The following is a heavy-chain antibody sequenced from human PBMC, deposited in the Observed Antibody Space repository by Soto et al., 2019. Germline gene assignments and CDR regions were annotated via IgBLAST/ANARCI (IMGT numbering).Heavy chain of an antibody. Sequence: QVQLVQSGAEVKKPGASVKVSCKASGYTFTIHDIHWVRQAPGQGLEWMAGPNPHSGKAAYAQRFQGRLTMTGNASTSTANMELSGLRSDDTAMYYCARVSSIAARRSYDSWGQGTLVTVSS. J-gene: IGHJ4*02. CDR3: ARVSSIAARRSYDS. V-gene: IGHV1-8*01. D-gene: IGHD6-6*01. CDR2: PNPHSGKA. CDR1: GYTFTIHD.